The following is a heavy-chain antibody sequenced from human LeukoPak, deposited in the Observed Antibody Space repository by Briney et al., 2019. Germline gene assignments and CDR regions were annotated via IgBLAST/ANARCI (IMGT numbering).Heavy chain of an antibody. V-gene: IGHV1-69*13. Sequence: ASVKVSCKASGSTFSSYAISWVRQAPGQGLEWMGGIIPIFGTANYAQKFQGRVTITADESTSTAYMELSSLRSEDTAVYYCYTEGSGSYGDYWGQGTLVTVSS. CDR2: IIPIFGTA. CDR1: GSTFSSYA. J-gene: IGHJ4*02. D-gene: IGHD3-10*01. CDR3: YTEGSGSYGDY.